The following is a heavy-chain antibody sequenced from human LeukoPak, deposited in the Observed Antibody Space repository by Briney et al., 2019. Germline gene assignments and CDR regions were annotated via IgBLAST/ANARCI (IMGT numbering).Heavy chain of an antibody. CDR3: ARVKDYGDFTDPFDY. D-gene: IGHD4-17*01. CDR1: GFTFNNYA. J-gene: IGHJ4*02. CDR2: ISGFGGST. V-gene: IGHV3-21*01. Sequence: GGSLRLSCAASGFTFNNYAMNWVRQAPGKGLEWVSTISGFGGSTYYADSVKGRFTISRDNAKNSLYLQMNSLRAEDTAVYYCARVKDYGDFTDPFDYWGQGTLVTVSS.